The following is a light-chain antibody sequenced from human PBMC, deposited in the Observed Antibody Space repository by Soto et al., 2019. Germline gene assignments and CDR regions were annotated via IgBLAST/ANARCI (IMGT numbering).Light chain of an antibody. CDR3: QQRNSYPPT. Sequence: DIQLTQSPSFLSASVGDRVTITCRASQGISSYLAWYQQKPGKAPKLLIYAASTLQGGVPSRFSGSGSGTEFTLTISSLQPDDFATYYCQQRNSYPPTFGQGTKVEIK. CDR2: AAS. V-gene: IGKV1-9*01. CDR1: QGISSY. J-gene: IGKJ1*01.